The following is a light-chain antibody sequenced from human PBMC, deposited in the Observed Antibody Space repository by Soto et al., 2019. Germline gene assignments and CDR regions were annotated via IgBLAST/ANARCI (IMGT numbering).Light chain of an antibody. J-gene: IGKJ1*01. CDR1: QGIRND. Sequence: DTQMTQSPSSLSASVGDRVTITCRASQGIRNDLGWYQQKPGKAPKLLIYDASSLESGVPSGFSGSGSGTEFTLTISSLQPDDFATYYCQQYDTYPWTFGPGTKVDIK. CDR3: QQYDTYPWT. CDR2: DAS. V-gene: IGKV1-17*01.